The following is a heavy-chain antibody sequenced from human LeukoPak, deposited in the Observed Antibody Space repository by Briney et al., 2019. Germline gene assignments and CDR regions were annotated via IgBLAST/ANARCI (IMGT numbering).Heavy chain of an antibody. J-gene: IGHJ6*04. D-gene: IGHD5-12*01. CDR3: ARSGYSGYDSRCYYYYGMDV. Sequence: ASVKVSCKASGYTFTSYGISWVRQAPGQGLEWMGWISAYNGNTNYAQKLQGRVTVTTDTSTSTAYMELRSLRSDDTAVYYCARSGYSGYDSRCYYYYGMDVWGKGTTVTVSS. V-gene: IGHV1-18*04. CDR1: GYTFTSYG. CDR2: ISAYNGNT.